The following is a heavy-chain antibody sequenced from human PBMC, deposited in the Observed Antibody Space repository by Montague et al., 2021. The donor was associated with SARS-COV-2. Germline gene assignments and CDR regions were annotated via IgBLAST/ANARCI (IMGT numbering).Heavy chain of an antibody. D-gene: IGHD6-13*01. CDR3: ARVSLAAAATRSDY. Sequence: SETLSLTYTVSGGSVSSGGYYWSWIRQPPGKGLEWIGYIYYSGSTNCNPSLKSRVTISLDTSKNQFSLKLTSVTAADTAVYYCARVSLAAAATRSDYWGQGTLVTVSS. CDR2: IYYSGST. V-gene: IGHV4-61*08. CDR1: GGSVSSGGYY. J-gene: IGHJ4*02.